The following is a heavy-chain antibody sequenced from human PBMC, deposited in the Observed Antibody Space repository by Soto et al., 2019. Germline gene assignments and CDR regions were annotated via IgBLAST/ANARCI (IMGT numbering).Heavy chain of an antibody. V-gene: IGHV3-30-3*01. J-gene: IGHJ6*02. CDR3: ARGPHYVDYYCYYGMDL. Sequence: QVQLVESGGGVVQPGRSLRLSCAASGFTFSSYAMHWVRQAPGKGLEWVAVISYDGSNKYYADYVKGRFTISRDNSKNTLYLQMNSVRDEDPSVYYCARGPHYVDYYCYYGMDLWGQGTTVTVSS. D-gene: IGHD4-17*01. CDR1: GFTFSSYA. CDR2: ISYDGSNK.